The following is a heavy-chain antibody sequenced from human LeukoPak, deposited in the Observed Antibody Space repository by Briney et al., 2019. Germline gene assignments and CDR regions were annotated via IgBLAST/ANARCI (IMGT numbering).Heavy chain of an antibody. D-gene: IGHD4-17*01. J-gene: IGHJ4*02. CDR3: ARDPTTGGRIDY. Sequence: PSQTLSLTCTVSGGSISSGGYYWSWIRQHPGKGLEWIGYIYYSGSTYYNPSLKSRVTISVDTSKNQFSLKLSSVTAADTAVYYCARDPTTGGRIDYWGQGTLVTVSS. V-gene: IGHV4-31*03. CDR1: GGSISSGGYY. CDR2: IYYSGST.